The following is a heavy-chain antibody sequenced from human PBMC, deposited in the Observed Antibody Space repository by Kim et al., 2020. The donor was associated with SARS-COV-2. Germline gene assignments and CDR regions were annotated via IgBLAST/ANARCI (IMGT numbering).Heavy chain of an antibody. CDR3: ARWGIYYDSSGHIRAYYFDY. Sequence: RFTISRDNAKNTLYLQMNSLRAEDTAVYYCARWGIYYDSSGHIRAYYFDYWGQGTLVTVSS. J-gene: IGHJ4*02. V-gene: IGHV3-74*01. D-gene: IGHD3-22*01.